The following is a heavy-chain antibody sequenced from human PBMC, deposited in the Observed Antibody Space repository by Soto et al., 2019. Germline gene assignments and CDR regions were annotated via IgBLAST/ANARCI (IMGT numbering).Heavy chain of an antibody. J-gene: IGHJ6*02. V-gene: IGHV1-69*13. CDR2: IIPIFGTA. Sequence: SVKVSCKASGGTFSSYAISWVRQAPGQGLEWMGGIIPIFGTANYAQKFQGRVTITADESTSTAYMELSSLRSEDTAVYYCARDSCISTSCSHTPPPPDYYYYGMDVWGQGTTVTVSS. CDR3: ARDSCISTSCSHTPPPPDYYYYGMDV. CDR1: GGTFSSYA. D-gene: IGHD2-2*01.